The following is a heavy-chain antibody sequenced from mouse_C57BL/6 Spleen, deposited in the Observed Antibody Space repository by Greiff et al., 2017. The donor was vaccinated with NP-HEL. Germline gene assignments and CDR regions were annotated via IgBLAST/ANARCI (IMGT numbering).Heavy chain of an antibody. Sequence: VQLQQPGAELVMPGASVKLSCKASGYTFTSYWMHWVKQRPGQGLEWIGEIDPSDSYTNYNQKFKGKSTLTVDKSSSTAYMQLSSLTSEDSAVYYCARSGGNYYFDYWGQGTTLTVCS. CDR3: ARSGGNYYFDY. J-gene: IGHJ2*01. V-gene: IGHV1-69*01. CDR2: IDPSDSYT. CDR1: GYTFTSYW. D-gene: IGHD2-1*01.